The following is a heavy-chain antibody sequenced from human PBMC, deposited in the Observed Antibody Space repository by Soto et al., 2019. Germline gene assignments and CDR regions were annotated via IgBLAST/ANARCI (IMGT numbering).Heavy chain of an antibody. CDR1: GLSLSTGGVG. CDR2: IYWDDAK. CDR3: ARGDSTGYYPY. V-gene: IGHV2-5*02. Sequence: QITLKESGPTLVKPTQTLTLTCTFSGLSLSTGGVGVGWIRQPPGKALEWLALIYWDDAKRYSPSVKSRLTITKDTSKNQVVLTMTNMDPVDTATYYCARGDSTGYYPYWGPGTLVTVSS. D-gene: IGHD3-22*01. J-gene: IGHJ4*02.